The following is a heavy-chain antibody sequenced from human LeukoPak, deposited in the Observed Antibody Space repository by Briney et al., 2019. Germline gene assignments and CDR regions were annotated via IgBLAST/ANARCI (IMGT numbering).Heavy chain of an antibody. V-gene: IGHV4-4*02. Sequence: PSETLSLTCAVPGGSISSSNWWSWVRQPPGKGLEWIGEIYHSGSTNYNPSLKSRVTISVDKSKNQFSLKLTSVTAADTAPYYCARTLAAAGRFYFDYWGQGTLVTVSS. D-gene: IGHD6-13*01. CDR1: GGSISSSNW. CDR3: ARTLAAAGRFYFDY. J-gene: IGHJ4*02. CDR2: IYHSGST.